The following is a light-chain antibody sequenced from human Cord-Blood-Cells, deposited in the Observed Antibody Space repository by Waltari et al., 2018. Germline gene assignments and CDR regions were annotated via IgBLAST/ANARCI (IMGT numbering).Light chain of an antibody. V-gene: IGKV1-12*01. CDR3: QQANSFPLT. CDR2: AAS. Sequence: DIQMTQTPSYAHASVGDRVTSTCRASQGISSWLAWYHQKPGKAHKLLLYAASSLQSGVPSRFSGSGSGTDFTLTISSLQPEDFATYYCQQANSFPLTFGGGTKVEIK. CDR1: QGISSW. J-gene: IGKJ4*01.